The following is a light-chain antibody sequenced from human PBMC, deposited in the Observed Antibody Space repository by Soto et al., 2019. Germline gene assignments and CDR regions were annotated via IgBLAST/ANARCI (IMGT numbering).Light chain of an antibody. CDR1: QSVSSN. J-gene: IGKJ1*01. CDR3: QQYNNWQ. V-gene: IGKV3-15*01. CDR2: GAS. Sequence: EIVMTQSPATLSVSPGERATLSCRASQSVSSNLAWYQQKPGQAPRLLIYGASTRATGIPARFSGSGSGTEFTLTISSPQSEDFAVYYCQQYNNWQFGQGTKVDIK.